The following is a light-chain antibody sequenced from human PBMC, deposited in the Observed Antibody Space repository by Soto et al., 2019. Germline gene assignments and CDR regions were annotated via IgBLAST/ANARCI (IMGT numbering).Light chain of an antibody. Sequence: EIVLTQSPGTLSLSPGERATLSCRASQSVSSSYLACYQQKPGQAPRLLIYGASSRATGIPDRFSGSGSGTDFTLTISRLEPEDLAVDYCQQYGSSPSTVGQGTKLEI. V-gene: IGKV3-20*01. CDR1: QSVSSSY. CDR2: GAS. CDR3: QQYGSSPST. J-gene: IGKJ2*01.